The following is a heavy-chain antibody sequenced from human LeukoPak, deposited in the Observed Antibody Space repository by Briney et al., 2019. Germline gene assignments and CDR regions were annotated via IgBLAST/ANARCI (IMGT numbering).Heavy chain of an antibody. CDR3: ARRPPPDYGSGSVNYYFDY. V-gene: IGHV5-51*01. CDR2: IYPGDSDT. D-gene: IGHD3-10*01. Sequence: GESPKISCKGSGYIFTNYWIGWVRQMPGKGLEWMGIIYPGDSDTRYSPSFQGQVTISADKSISTAYLQWSSLKASDTAMYYCARRPPPDYGSGSVNYYFDYWGQGTLVTVSS. CDR1: GYIFTNYW. J-gene: IGHJ4*02.